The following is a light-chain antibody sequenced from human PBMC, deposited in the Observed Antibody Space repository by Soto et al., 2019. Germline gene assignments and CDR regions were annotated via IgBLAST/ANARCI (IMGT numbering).Light chain of an antibody. J-gene: IGKJ1*01. CDR3: QQYGSSPTT. CDR1: QTVLNNY. Sequence: EIVLTQSPGTLSLSPGERATLSCRASQTVLNNYLTWYQQKPGQAPRRLIFGASIRATGIPDRFSGSGSGTDFTLTISRLEPEDFEVYYCQQYGSSPTTFGPGTKVDI. CDR2: GAS. V-gene: IGKV3-20*01.